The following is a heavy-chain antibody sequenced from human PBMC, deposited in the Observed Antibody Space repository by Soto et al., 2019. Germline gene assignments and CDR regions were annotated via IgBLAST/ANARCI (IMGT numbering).Heavy chain of an antibody. CDR1: GFTFRNYA. V-gene: IGHV3-23*01. Sequence: GGSLRLSCAAYGFTFRNYAMSWVRQAPGKGLEWVSGIRGSGDRTHNADSVRGRFTISRDNSKNTLYLQMNSLRAEDTAVYYCVKEGDYRSSWWDFDYWGQGTLVTVSS. CDR3: VKEGDYRSSWWDFDY. J-gene: IGHJ4*02. D-gene: IGHD6-13*01. CDR2: IRGSGDRT.